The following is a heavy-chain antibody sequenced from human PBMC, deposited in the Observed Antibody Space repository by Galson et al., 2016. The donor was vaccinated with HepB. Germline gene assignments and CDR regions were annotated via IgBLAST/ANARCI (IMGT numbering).Heavy chain of an antibody. CDR3: ARDYAAYGDPARYYYFEKDV. CDR2: VHSGGRT. D-gene: IGHD4-17*01. V-gene: IGHV3-66*01. Sequence: SLRLSCAASGLTVSRSYMSWVRQAPGKGLEWVSIVHSGGRTYYSDSVKGRFTLSRDTSKNPLYLQMNSLRADDTAVYYCARDYAAYGDPARYYYFEKDVWGQGTTVTVSS. CDR1: GLTVSRSY. J-gene: IGHJ6*02.